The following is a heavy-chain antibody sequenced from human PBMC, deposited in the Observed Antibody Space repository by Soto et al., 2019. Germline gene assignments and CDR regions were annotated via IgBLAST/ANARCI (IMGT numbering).Heavy chain of an antibody. V-gene: IGHV1-46*01. CDR1: GYTFTSYY. Sequence: ASVKVSCKASGYTFTSYYMHWVRQAPGQGLEWMGIINPSGGSTSYAQKFQGRVTMTRDTSTSTVYMELSSLRSEDTAVYYCARMRRRVATYYYYGMDVWGQGTTVTVSS. CDR3: ARMRRRVATYYYYGMDV. D-gene: IGHD3-10*01. J-gene: IGHJ6*02. CDR2: INPSGGST.